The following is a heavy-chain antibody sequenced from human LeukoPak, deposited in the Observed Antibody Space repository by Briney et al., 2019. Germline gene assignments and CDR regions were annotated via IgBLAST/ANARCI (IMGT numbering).Heavy chain of an antibody. CDR3: ASSIRSVVVVVTAPVDSDY. D-gene: IGHD2-15*01. J-gene: IGHJ4*02. CDR1: GFTFSDYY. V-gene: IGHV4-34*01. CDR2: INHSGST. Sequence: GSLRLSCAASGFTFSDYYMIWIRQPPGKGLEWIGEINHSGSTNYNPSLKSRVTISVDTSKNQLSLKLSSVTAADTAMYYCASSIRSVVVVVTAPVDSDYWGPVNLVTVAS.